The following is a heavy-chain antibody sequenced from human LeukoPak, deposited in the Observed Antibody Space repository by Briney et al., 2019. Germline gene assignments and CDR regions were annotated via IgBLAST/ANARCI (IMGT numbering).Heavy chain of an antibody. CDR2: TYYMSKWFN. CDR1: GDSVSTSSAA. D-gene: IGHD6-13*01. V-gene: IGHV6-1*01. Sequence: SQTLSLTCAISGDSVSTSSAAWNWIRQSPSRGLEWLGRTYYMSKWFNDYAVSVKGRITINPDTSKNQFSLQLNSVTPEDTAVYYCARGAYNSNWCWGQGTLVTVSS. CDR3: ARGAYNSNWC. J-gene: IGHJ4*02.